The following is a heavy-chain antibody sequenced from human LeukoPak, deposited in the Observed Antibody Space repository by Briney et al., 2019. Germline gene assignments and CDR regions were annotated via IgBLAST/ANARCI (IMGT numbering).Heavy chain of an antibody. CDR3: ARQSHSSSWRTLAVDY. CDR1: GYSFTSYW. Sequence: GESLKISCKGSGYSFTSYWIGWVRQMPGKGLEWMGIIYPGDSDTRYSPSFQGQVTISADKSISTAYLQWSSLKASDTAMYYCARQSHSSSWRTLAVDYWGQGTLVTVSS. V-gene: IGHV5-51*01. D-gene: IGHD6-13*01. J-gene: IGHJ4*02. CDR2: IYPGDSDT.